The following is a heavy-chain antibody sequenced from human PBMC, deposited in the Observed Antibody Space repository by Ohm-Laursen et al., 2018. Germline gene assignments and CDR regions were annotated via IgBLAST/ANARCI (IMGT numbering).Heavy chain of an antibody. D-gene: IGHD6-13*01. Sequence: SDTLSLTCTVSGASINSHHWSFIRQPPGKGLEWIAFVYYSGSTYYNPSLKSRVSMSVDTSNNQFSLKLSSVSAADTAVYYCARFMAAAGPIDYWGQGTLVTVSS. V-gene: IGHV4-59*07. CDR2: VYYSGST. CDR3: ARFMAAAGPIDY. J-gene: IGHJ4*02. CDR1: GASINSHH.